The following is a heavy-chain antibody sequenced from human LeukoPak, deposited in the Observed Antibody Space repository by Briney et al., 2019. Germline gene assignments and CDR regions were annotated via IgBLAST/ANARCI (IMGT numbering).Heavy chain of an antibody. Sequence: GGSLRLSCAASGFTFSTYWMHWVRQAPGKGLEWVSVMYSGGSTYYADSVKGRVAISRDNSQNTVFLQMNSVRVEDTAVYYCARSYSNHLFGMDVWGQGTAVTVSS. V-gene: IGHV3-66*01. CDR3: ARSYSNHLFGMDV. D-gene: IGHD4-11*01. CDR1: GFTFSTYW. J-gene: IGHJ6*02. CDR2: MYSGGST.